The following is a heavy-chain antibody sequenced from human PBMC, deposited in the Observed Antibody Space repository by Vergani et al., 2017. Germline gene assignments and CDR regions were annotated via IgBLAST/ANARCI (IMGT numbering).Heavy chain of an antibody. V-gene: IGHV1-18*04. Sequence: QVQLVQSGAEVKKPGSSVKVSCKASGYTFTSYGISWVRQAPGQGLEWMGWISAYNGNTNYAQKLQGRVTMTTDTSTSTAYMELRSLRSDDTAVYYCARDTTSPEYSTESGGFDPWGQGTLVTVSS. J-gene: IGHJ5*02. CDR3: ARDTTSPEYSTESGGFDP. D-gene: IGHD6-6*01. CDR1: GYTFTSYG. CDR2: ISAYNGNT.